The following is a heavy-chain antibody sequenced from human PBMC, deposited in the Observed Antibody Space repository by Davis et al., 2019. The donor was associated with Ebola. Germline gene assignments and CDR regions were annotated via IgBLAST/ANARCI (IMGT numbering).Heavy chain of an antibody. J-gene: IGHJ5*02. CDR2: ISGSGDST. Sequence: GESLKISCAASGFTFSSYAMSWVRQAPGKGLEWVSTISGSGDSTYYADSVKGRFTISRDNSKNTLFLQMNSLRAEGTAVYYCAREGEQQLVTVDWFDPWGQGTLVTVSS. CDR1: GFTFSSYA. D-gene: IGHD6-13*01. V-gene: IGHV3-23*01. CDR3: AREGEQQLVTVDWFDP.